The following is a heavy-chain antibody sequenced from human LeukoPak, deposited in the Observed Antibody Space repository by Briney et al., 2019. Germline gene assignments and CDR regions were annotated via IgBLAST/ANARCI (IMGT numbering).Heavy chain of an antibody. CDR2: INPSGGST. Sequence: ASVRVSCKASGYTFTSYYMHWVRQAPGQGLEWMGIINPSGGSTSYAQKFQGRVTMTRDTSTSTVYMELSSLRSEDTAVYYCASGLVLYYYYYGMDVWAKGPRSPSP. D-gene: IGHD6-19*01. J-gene: IGHJ6*02. V-gene: IGHV1-46*01. CDR1: GYTFTSYY. CDR3: ASGLVLYYYYYGMDV.